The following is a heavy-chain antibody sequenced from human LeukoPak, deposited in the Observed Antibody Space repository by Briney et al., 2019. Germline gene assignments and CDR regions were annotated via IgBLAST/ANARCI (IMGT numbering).Heavy chain of an antibody. J-gene: IGHJ4*02. Sequence: GSLRLSCAASGFTFSRFWMSWVRQAPGKGLEWVANINQDGREKYYGDSVKGRFTMSRDNAKNSLYLQMNSLRAEDTAVYYCARAREAPGNVYSDYWGQGALVTVSS. CDR2: INQDGREK. CDR3: ARAREAPGNVYSDY. V-gene: IGHV3-7*01. D-gene: IGHD6-13*01. CDR1: GFTFSRFW.